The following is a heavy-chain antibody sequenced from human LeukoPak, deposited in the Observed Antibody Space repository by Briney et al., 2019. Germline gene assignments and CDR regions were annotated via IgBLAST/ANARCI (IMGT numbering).Heavy chain of an antibody. CDR1: GFTFSSYE. CDR2: ISSSGSTI. Sequence: PGGSLRLSCAASGFTFSSYEMTWVRQAPGKGLEWVSYISSSGSTIYYADSVKGRFTISGDNAKNTLFLQMNSLRVEDTAVYYCARAGNAFDIWGQGTMVTVSS. J-gene: IGHJ3*02. V-gene: IGHV3-48*03. CDR3: ARAGNAFDI. D-gene: IGHD1-14*01.